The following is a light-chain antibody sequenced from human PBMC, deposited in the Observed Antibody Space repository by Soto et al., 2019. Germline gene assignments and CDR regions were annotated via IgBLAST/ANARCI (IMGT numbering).Light chain of an antibody. Sequence: EIVLTQSPGTLSLSPVETARLSCTASQSVSSSYLAWYQQNPGKAPRPLIYGASNRATGIPDRLSGSGSGTDFTLTISRLEPEDFAMYFCQQYVSSTQTFGHGTKVDI. V-gene: IGKV3-20*01. J-gene: IGKJ1*01. CDR3: QQYVSSTQT. CDR1: QSVSSSY. CDR2: GAS.